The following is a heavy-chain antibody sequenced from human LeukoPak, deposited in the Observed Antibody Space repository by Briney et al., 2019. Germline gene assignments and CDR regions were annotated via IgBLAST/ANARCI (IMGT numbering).Heavy chain of an antibody. V-gene: IGHV3-9*01. CDR1: GFTFDDYA. CDR2: ISWDSVTI. D-gene: IGHD3-10*01. J-gene: IGHJ4*02. Sequence: TGGSLRLSCAASGFTFDDYAMHWVRQAPGKGLEWVSNISWDSVTIGYADSVKGRFTISRDNAKNSLYLQMNSLRAEDSALYYCAKRGRYDSGTYALDFDYWGQGALVTVSS. CDR3: AKRGRYDSGTYALDFDY.